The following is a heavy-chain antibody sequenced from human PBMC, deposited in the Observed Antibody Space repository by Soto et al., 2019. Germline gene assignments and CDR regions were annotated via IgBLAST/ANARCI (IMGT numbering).Heavy chain of an antibody. D-gene: IGHD1-26*01. CDR2: ISGSGGST. CDR1: GFTFSSYA. Sequence: EVQLLESGGGLVQPGGYLRLSCAASGFTFSSYAMSWFRQAPGKGLEWVSAISGSGGSTYYADSVKGRFTISRDNSKNTLYLQMNSLRAEDTAVYYCALWKLLLSFLFDPWGQGTLVTVSS. J-gene: IGHJ5*02. CDR3: ALWKLLLSFLFDP. V-gene: IGHV3-23*01.